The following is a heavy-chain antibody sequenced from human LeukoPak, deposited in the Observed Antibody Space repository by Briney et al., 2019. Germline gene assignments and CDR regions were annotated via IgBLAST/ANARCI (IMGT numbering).Heavy chain of an antibody. CDR3: AKDLVRGSSSPWFDP. Sequence: GGSLRLSCAASGFTFSSYEMNWVRQAPGKGLEWVSHISTSGSTIYYANSVKGRFTISRDNAKNTLYLQMNSLRAEDTAVYYCAKDLVRGSSSPWFDPWGQGTLVTVSS. V-gene: IGHV3-48*03. J-gene: IGHJ5*02. D-gene: IGHD6-6*01. CDR1: GFTFSSYE. CDR2: ISTSGSTI.